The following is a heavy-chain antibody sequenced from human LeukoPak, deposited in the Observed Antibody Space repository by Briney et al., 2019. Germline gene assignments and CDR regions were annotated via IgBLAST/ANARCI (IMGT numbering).Heavy chain of an antibody. J-gene: IGHJ6*04. Sequence: GGSLRLSCAASGFTFSSYAMHWVRQAPGKGLEWVAVISYDGSNKYYADSVKGRFTISRDNSKNTLYLQMNSLRAEDTAVYYCAKGLWYYDSSGPMDVWGKGTTVTVSS. CDR1: GFTFSSYA. V-gene: IGHV3-30*04. CDR2: ISYDGSNK. D-gene: IGHD3-22*01. CDR3: AKGLWYYDSSGPMDV.